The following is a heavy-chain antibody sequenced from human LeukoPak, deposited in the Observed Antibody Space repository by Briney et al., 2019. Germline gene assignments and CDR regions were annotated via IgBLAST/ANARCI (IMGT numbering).Heavy chain of an antibody. CDR3: ARRKWQIGVGFDF. J-gene: IGHJ4*02. V-gene: IGHV3-7*04. CDR1: GFTFKNYW. D-gene: IGHD5-12*01. Sequence: GGSLRLSCSVSGFTFKNYWMSWVRQAPGKGLEWGANIKHDGSERYYVDSVKGRFTISRDNAKDSLFLQMNSLTAEDTALYYCARRKWQIGVGFDFWGQGTVVTVSS. CDR2: IKHDGSER.